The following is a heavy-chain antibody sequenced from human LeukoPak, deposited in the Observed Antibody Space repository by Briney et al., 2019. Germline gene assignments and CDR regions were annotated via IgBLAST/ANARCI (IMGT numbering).Heavy chain of an antibody. Sequence: QPGGSLRLSCAASGLTFSSYAMSWVRQAPGKGLEWVSAISGSGGSTYYADSVKGRFTISRDNSKNTLYLQMNSLRAEDTAVYYCAKLSDYDFWSGYYPDYWGQGTLVTVSS. J-gene: IGHJ4*02. V-gene: IGHV3-23*01. CDR3: AKLSDYDFWSGYYPDY. CDR1: GLTFSSYA. D-gene: IGHD3-3*01. CDR2: ISGSGGST.